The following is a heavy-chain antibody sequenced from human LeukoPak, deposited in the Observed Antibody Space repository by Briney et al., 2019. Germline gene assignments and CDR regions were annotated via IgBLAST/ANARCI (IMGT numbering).Heavy chain of an antibody. J-gene: IGHJ4*02. CDR2: INHSGST. CDR3: ATRYCTNGVCYFDY. D-gene: IGHD2-8*01. CDR1: GGSFSGYY. V-gene: IGHV4-34*01. Sequence: SETLSLTCAVYGGSFSGYYWSWIRQPPGKGLEWIGEINHSGSTNYNPSLKSRVTISVDTSKNQFSLKLNSVTAADTAVYHCATRYCTNGVCYFDYWGQGTLVTVSS.